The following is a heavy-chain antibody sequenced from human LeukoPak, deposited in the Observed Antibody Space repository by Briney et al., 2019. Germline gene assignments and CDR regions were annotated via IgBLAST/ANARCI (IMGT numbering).Heavy chain of an antibody. J-gene: IGHJ4*02. CDR3: AKGRVDSPFDY. D-gene: IGHD2-2*01. CDR1: GFTFDDYA. V-gene: IGHV3-9*01. CDR2: ISWNSGSI. Sequence: GGSLRLSCAASGFTFDDYAMHWVRQAPGKGLEWVSGISWNSGSIGYADSVKGRFTISRDNAKNSLYLQMNSLRAEDTALYYCAKGRVDSPFDYWGQGTLVTVSS.